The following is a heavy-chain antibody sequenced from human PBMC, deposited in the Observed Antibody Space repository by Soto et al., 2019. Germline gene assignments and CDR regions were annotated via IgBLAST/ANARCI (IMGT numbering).Heavy chain of an antibody. CDR1: GGSFSGYY. V-gene: IGHV4-34*01. CDR3: ARRSPAYFSQWLGSPLDY. D-gene: IGHD6-19*01. Sequence: PLETLPLPCAVYGGSFSGYYWSWIRQPPGKGLEWIGEINHSGSTNYNPSLKSRVTISVDTSKNQFSLKLSSVTAADTAVYYCARRSPAYFSQWLGSPLDYWGQGTLVTVSS. CDR2: INHSGST. J-gene: IGHJ4*02.